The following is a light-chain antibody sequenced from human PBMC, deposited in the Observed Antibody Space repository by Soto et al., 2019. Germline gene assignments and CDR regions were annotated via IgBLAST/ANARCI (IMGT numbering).Light chain of an antibody. J-gene: IGLJ3*02. CDR3: QSYDSSLSGWV. V-gene: IGLV1-40*01. CDR2: GNN. CDR1: STNIGADYD. Sequence: QSVLTQPPSVSGSPGQKVTISCTRSSTNIGADYDVHWYQHLPGTAPKLIIYGNNNRPSGVADRFSGSKSGTSASLAITGLQAGDEADYYFQSYDSSLSGWVFGGGTKVTVL.